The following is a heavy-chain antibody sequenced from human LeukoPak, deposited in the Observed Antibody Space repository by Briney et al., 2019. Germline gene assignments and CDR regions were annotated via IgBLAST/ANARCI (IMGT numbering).Heavy chain of an antibody. CDR3: ARESFCSSTSCSFDY. CDR1: GFTFSDYY. CDR2: ISSSGSTI. D-gene: IGHD2-2*01. Sequence: PGGSLRLSCAASGFTFSDYYMSWIRQAPGKGLEWVSYISSSGSTIYYADSVKGRFTISRDNAKNSLYLQMNSLRAEDTAVYYCARESFCSSTSCSFDYWGQGTLVTVSS. V-gene: IGHV3-11*01. J-gene: IGHJ4*02.